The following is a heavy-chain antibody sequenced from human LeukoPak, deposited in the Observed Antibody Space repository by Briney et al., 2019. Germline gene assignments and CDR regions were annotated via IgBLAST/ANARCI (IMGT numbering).Heavy chain of an antibody. CDR1: GGSFSSSSYY. J-gene: IGHJ3*02. V-gene: IGHV4-39*01. D-gene: IGHD5-24*01. CDR2: MYYSGST. CDR3: ARHFDRDGYTSNAFDI. Sequence: SETLSLTCTVTGGSFSSSSYYSGWIRQPPGKGLEWIGSMYYSGSTYYNASLRSRLTISVDTSKNQFSLKLSSMTAADTAVYYCARHFDRDGYTSNAFDIWGQGTMVTVSS.